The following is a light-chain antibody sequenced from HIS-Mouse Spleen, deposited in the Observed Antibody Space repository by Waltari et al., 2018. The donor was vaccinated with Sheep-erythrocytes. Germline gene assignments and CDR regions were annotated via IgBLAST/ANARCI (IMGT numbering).Light chain of an antibody. CDR3: SSYAGSNNWV. J-gene: IGLJ3*02. CDR1: SSDVGGYNC. V-gene: IGLV2-8*01. Sequence: QSALTQPPSASGSPGQSVTISCTGTSSDVGGYNCVPWYQHHPGKAPKLMIYEVSKRPSGVPDRFSGSKSGNTASLTVSGLQAEDEADYYCSSYAGSNNWVFGGGTKLTVL. CDR2: EVS.